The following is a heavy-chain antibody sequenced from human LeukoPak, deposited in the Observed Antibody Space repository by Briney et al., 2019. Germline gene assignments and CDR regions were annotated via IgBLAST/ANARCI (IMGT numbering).Heavy chain of an antibody. V-gene: IGHV3-48*01. CDR2: ISSSGSTI. D-gene: IGHD6-6*01. Sequence: GGPLRLSCEASGLTFNKYWMTWVRQAPGKGLEWVSFISSSGSTIFYADSVKGRFTISRDNAKNSLYLQMNSLRAEDTAVYYCARDDSTSSYFDYWGQGTMVTVSS. CDR3: ARDDSTSSYFDY. J-gene: IGHJ4*02. CDR1: GLTFNKYW.